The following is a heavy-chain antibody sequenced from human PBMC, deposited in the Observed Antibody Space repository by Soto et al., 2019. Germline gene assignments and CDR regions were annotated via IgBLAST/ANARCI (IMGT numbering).Heavy chain of an antibody. D-gene: IGHD4-4*01. CDR3: ARVYSNVALFDY. V-gene: IGHV4-31*03. Sequence: SETLSLTCTVSGGSISSGGYYWSWIRQHPGKGLEWIGYIYYSGSTYYNPSLKSRVTISVDTSKNQFSLKLSSVTAADTAVYYCARVYSNVALFDYWGQGTLVTVSS. CDR2: IYYSGST. J-gene: IGHJ4*02. CDR1: GGSISSGGYY.